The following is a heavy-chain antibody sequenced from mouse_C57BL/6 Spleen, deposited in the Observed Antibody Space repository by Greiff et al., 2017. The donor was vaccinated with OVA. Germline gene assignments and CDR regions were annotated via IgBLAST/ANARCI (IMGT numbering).Heavy chain of an antibody. V-gene: IGHV1-5*01. D-gene: IGHD1-1*01. CDR2: IYPGNSDT. CDR1: GYTFTSYW. J-gene: IGHJ1*03. CDR3: TRWGYYGSRGDWYFDV. Sequence: EVQLQQSGTVLARPGASVKMSCKTSGYTFTSYWMHWVKQRPGQGLEWIGAIYPGNSDTSYNQKFKGKAKLTAVTSASTAYMELSSLTNEDSAVYYGTRWGYYGSRGDWYFDVWGTGTTVTVSS.